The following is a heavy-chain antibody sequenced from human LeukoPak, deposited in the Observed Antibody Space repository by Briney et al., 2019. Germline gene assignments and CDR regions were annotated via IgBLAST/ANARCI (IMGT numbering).Heavy chain of an antibody. V-gene: IGHV3-23*01. J-gene: IGHJ5*02. CDR2: ISSSGGSI. CDR1: EFTLSSYA. D-gene: IGHD4-11*01. Sequence: GGSLRLSCEASEFTLSSYAMNWVRQAPGKGLEWVSIISSSGGSIYYADSVKGRFTISRDNSKNTLYLQMNSLRAEDTAVYYYAKGFGNYLNNWFDPWGQGTLVTVSS. CDR3: AKGFGNYLNNWFDP.